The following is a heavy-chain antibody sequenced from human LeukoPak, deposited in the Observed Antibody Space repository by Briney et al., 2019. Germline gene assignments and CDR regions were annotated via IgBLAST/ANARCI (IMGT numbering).Heavy chain of an antibody. Sequence: GGSLRLSCAASGFTFSDYYMSWIRQAPGKGLEWVSYISGSGSHTTYADSVRGRFTISRDNAKNSLFLLISDLRVEDTAVYYCARDTVNGPFVTSLDLWGQGALVTVSS. CDR2: ISGSGSHT. CDR1: GFTFSDYY. D-gene: IGHD2-8*01. J-gene: IGHJ4*02. CDR3: ARDTVNGPFVTSLDL. V-gene: IGHV3-11*06.